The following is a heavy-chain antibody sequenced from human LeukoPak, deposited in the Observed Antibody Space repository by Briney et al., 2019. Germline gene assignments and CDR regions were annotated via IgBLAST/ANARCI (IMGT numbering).Heavy chain of an antibody. CDR1: GFTFSSYA. J-gene: IGHJ6*02. CDR2: ISGSGGST. V-gene: IGHV3-23*01. Sequence: GGSLRLSCAASGFTFSSYAMSWVRQAPGKGLEWVSAISGSGGSTYYADSVKGRFTISRDNSKNTLYLQMNGLRAEDTAVYYCAKRPLFDYYYGMDVWGQGTTVTVSS. CDR3: AKRPLFDYYYGMDV. D-gene: IGHD3-10*02.